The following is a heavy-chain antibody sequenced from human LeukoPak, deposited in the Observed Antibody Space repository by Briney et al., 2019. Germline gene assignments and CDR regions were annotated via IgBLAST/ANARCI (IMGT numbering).Heavy chain of an antibody. V-gene: IGHV3-30*04. CDR2: ISYDGSNK. CDR1: GFTFSSYV. Sequence: GRSLRLSCAASGFTFSSYVMHWVRQAPGKGLEWVAVISYDGSNKYYADSVKGRFTISRDNSKNTLYLHVNSLRAEDTSVYYCARREGVLRFLEWLSYFDYWGQGTLVTVSS. D-gene: IGHD3-3*01. J-gene: IGHJ4*02. CDR3: ARREGVLRFLEWLSYFDY.